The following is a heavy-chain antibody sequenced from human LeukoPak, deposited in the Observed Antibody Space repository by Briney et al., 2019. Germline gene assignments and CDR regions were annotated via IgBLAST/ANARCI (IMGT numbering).Heavy chain of an antibody. CDR2: IQYDGINK. V-gene: IGHV3-30*02. D-gene: IGHD5-24*01. CDR1: GFTFSTYG. Sequence: GGSLRLSCAASGFTFSTYGMHWVRQAPGKGLEWVAFIQYDGINKFYADSVKGRFTISRDNSKNTVYLQMNSLRAEDTAVYYCASGSMATMSLNYWGQGTLVTVSS. J-gene: IGHJ4*02. CDR3: ASGSMATMSLNY.